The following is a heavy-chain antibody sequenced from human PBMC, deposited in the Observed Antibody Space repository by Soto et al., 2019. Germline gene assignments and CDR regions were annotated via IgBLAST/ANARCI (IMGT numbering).Heavy chain of an antibody. Sequence: GGSLRLSCAASGFTFSSYSMSWVRQAPGKGLEWVSYISSSSSTIYYADSVKGRFTISRDNAKNSLYLQMNSLRAEDTAVYYCARQKAWTGEWLSLYAPGMDVWGQGTTVTVSS. J-gene: IGHJ6*02. CDR3: ARQKAWTGEWLSLYAPGMDV. CDR2: ISSSSSTI. V-gene: IGHV3-48*04. D-gene: IGHD3-22*01. CDR1: GFTFSSYS.